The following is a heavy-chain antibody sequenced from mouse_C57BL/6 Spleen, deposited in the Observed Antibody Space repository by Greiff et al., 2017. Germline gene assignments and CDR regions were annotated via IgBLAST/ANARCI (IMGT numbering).Heavy chain of an antibody. D-gene: IGHD2-1*01. Sequence: VQLQQPGAELVRPGTSVKLSCKASGYTFTSYWMHWVKQRPGQGLEWIGVIDPSASYTNYNQKFKGKATLTVDTSSSTAYMQLSSLTSEDSAVYYCARRYYGNSYAMDYWGQGTSVTVSS. V-gene: IGHV1-59*01. CDR3: ARRYYGNSYAMDY. CDR1: GYTFTSYW. CDR2: IDPSASYT. J-gene: IGHJ4*01.